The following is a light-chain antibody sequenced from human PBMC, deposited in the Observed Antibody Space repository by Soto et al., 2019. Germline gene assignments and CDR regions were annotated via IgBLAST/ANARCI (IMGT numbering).Light chain of an antibody. CDR2: AAS. J-gene: IGKJ2*01. Sequence: DIQLTQSPAFLSASVGDRVTITCRASQGIRRYVAWYHQKPGEAPNLLIFAASTLQSGVPSRFSGSGSGTEFTLTISSLQPEDLATYYCQQLDSYPYTFGQGTNLEIK. V-gene: IGKV1-9*01. CDR1: QGIRRY. CDR3: QQLDSYPYT.